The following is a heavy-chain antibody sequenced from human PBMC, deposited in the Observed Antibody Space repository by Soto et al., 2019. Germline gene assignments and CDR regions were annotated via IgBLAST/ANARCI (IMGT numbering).Heavy chain of an antibody. CDR3: TISEGRDGYSFDY. V-gene: IGHV1-69*13. J-gene: IGHJ4*02. CDR1: GVTFNRQD. D-gene: IGHD5-12*01. CDR2: IIPMFGTP. Sequence: SVKVSCKASGVTFNRQDMRWVRQAPGQGLEWMGGIIPMFGTPHYAEKFQDRVTITADESTGTAYLELSSLTSEDTAVYYCTISEGRDGYSFDYWGPGTLVTVS.